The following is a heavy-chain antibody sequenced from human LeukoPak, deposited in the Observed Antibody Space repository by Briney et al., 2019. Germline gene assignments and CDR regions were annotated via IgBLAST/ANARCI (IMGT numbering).Heavy chain of an antibody. CDR1: GFTFSSYG. CDR3: ARGLRYYYYYMDV. J-gene: IGHJ6*03. Sequence: GGSLRLSCAASGFTFSSYGMHWVRQAPGKGLEWLAVLSYDGTNKYYADSVKGRFTISRDNSINTLYLQLNNLRGEDTAVYYCARGLRYYYYYMDVRGKGTTVTVSS. V-gene: IGHV3-30*19. CDR2: LSYDGTNK.